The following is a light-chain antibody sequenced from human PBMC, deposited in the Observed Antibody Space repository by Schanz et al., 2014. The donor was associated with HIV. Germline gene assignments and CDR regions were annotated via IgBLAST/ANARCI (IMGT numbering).Light chain of an antibody. Sequence: QLVLTQSPSASASLGASVKLTCTLSSGHSSYAIAWHQQQPEKGPRYLMNLNSDGSHRKGDGIPDRFSGSSSGAERYLTISSLQSEDEVDYYCQTWGTGIRVFGGGTKLTVL. J-gene: IGLJ3*02. CDR3: QTWGTGIRV. V-gene: IGLV4-69*01. CDR1: SGHSSYA. CDR2: LNSDGSH.